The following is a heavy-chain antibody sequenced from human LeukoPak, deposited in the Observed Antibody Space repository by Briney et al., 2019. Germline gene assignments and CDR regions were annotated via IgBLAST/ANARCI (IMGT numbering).Heavy chain of an antibody. CDR3: ATAYYYDSSGYYL. CDR1: GITLSDYY. Sequence: PGGSLRLSCEVSGITLSDYYMSWIRQAPGKGLEWISYISNVAEITQYADSVKGRFTISRDNSKNTLYLQMNSLRAEDTAVYYCATAYYYDSSGYYLWGQGTLVTVSS. J-gene: IGHJ4*02. V-gene: IGHV3-11*03. CDR2: ISNVAEIT. D-gene: IGHD3-22*01.